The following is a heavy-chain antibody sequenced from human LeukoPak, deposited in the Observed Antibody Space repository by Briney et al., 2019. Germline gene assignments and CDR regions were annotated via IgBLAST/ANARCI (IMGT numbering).Heavy chain of an antibody. J-gene: IGHJ6*02. V-gene: IGHV4-39*07. CDR3: ARDQRASYSSGWYYYGMDV. CDR2: MYYSGST. CDR1: GGSISGSSSY. Sequence: PSETLSLTCTVSGGSISGSSSYWGWIRQPPGKGLEWIGSMYYSGSTYYNPSLPSRVTMLVDTSKNQFSLKVISVTAADTAVYYCARDQRASYSSGWYYYGMDVWGQGTTVTVSS. D-gene: IGHD6-19*01.